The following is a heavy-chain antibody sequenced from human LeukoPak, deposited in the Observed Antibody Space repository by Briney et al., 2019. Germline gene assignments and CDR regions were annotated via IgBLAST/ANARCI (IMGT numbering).Heavy chain of an antibody. CDR1: GGSISPYY. D-gene: IGHD3-10*01. J-gene: IGHJ5*02. V-gene: IGHV4-59*12. CDR2: VSYRGHT. Sequence: SETPSLTCSVSGGSISPYYWSWIRQPPGKGLEWIGYVSYRGHTNYNPSLESRVTISLDTSKNQFSLKLSSVPAADTAVYYCARGRGEGRGISMVRGVRAPSYNWFDPWGHGTLVTVSS. CDR3: ARGRGEGRGISMVRGVRAPSYNWFDP.